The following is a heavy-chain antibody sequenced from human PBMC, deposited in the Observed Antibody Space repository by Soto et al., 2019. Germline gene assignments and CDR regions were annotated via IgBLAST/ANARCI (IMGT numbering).Heavy chain of an antibody. Sequence: QVQLQESGPGLVKPSQTLSHTCTVSGGSISSGGYYWSWIRQHPGKGLEWIGYIYYSGSTYYNPSLKSRVTIAVDTPKNQFSLKLSSVTAADTAVYYCARGHYYGSGSYSDLGYWGQGTLVTVSS. CDR3: ARGHYYGSGSYSDLGY. J-gene: IGHJ4*02. CDR2: IYYSGST. D-gene: IGHD3-10*01. V-gene: IGHV4-31*03. CDR1: GGSISSGGYY.